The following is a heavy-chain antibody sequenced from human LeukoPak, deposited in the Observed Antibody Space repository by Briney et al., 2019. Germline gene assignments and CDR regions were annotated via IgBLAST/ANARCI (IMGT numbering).Heavy chain of an antibody. CDR2: INHSGST. J-gene: IGHJ4*02. CDR1: GGSFSSYY. CDR3: ATSELGGDY. Sequence: SETLSLTCAVYGGSFSSYYWSWIRQPPGKGLEWIGEINHSGSTNYNPSLKSRVTISVDTSKNQFSLKLSSVTAADTAVYYCATSELGGDYWGQGTLVTVSS. D-gene: IGHD1-26*01. V-gene: IGHV4-34*01.